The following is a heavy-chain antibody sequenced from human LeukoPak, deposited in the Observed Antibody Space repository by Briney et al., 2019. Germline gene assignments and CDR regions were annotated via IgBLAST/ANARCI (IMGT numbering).Heavy chain of an antibody. V-gene: IGHV3-30-3*01. D-gene: IGHD1-26*01. Sequence: GGSLRLSCAASGFTFSSYAMHWVRQAPGKGLEWVAVISYDGSNKYYADSVKGRFTISRDNSKNTLYLQMNSLRAEDTAVYYCVKEVGATLDYWGQGTLVTVSS. J-gene: IGHJ4*02. CDR2: ISYDGSNK. CDR1: GFTFSSYA. CDR3: VKEVGATLDY.